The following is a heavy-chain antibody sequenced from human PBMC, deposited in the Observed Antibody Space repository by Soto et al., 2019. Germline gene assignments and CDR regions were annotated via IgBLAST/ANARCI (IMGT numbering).Heavy chain of an antibody. V-gene: IGHV1-69*13. CDR3: ANAVTHLQLYFDY. CDR2: IIPIFGTA. D-gene: IGHD1-1*01. CDR1: GGTFSSYA. J-gene: IGHJ4*02. Sequence: VASVKVSCKASGGTFSSYAISWVRQAPGQGLEWMGGIIPIFGTANYAQKFQGRVTITADESTSTAYMELSSLRSEDTAVYYCANAVTHLQLYFDYWGQGTLVIVSA.